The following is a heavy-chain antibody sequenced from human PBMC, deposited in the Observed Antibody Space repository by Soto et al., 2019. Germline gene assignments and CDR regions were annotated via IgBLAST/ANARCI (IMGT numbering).Heavy chain of an antibody. V-gene: IGHV5-51*01. Sequence: HGESLKISCKGSGYSFTSYWIGWVRQMPGKGLEWMGIIYPGDSDTRYSPSFQGQVTISADKSISTAYLQWSSLKASDTAMYYCARPALGIAVAGSSSGFDYWGQXTLVTVSS. CDR2: IYPGDSDT. D-gene: IGHD6-19*01. CDR3: ARPALGIAVAGSSSGFDY. J-gene: IGHJ4*02. CDR1: GYSFTSYW.